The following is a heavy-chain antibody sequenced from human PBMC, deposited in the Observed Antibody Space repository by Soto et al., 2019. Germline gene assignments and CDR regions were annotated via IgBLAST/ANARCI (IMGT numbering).Heavy chain of an antibody. CDR1: GGSISSYY. CDR2: IHYSGST. Sequence: SETLYLTCTVSGGSISSYYWSWIRQPPGKGLEWIGFIHYSGSTNYNPSLKGRVTMSVDTSKNQFSLKLTSVNTADTAIYYCTRGGDPYKTGHWGQGTLVTVSS. J-gene: IGHJ4*02. D-gene: IGHD2-21*01. V-gene: IGHV4-59*01. CDR3: TRGGDPYKTGH.